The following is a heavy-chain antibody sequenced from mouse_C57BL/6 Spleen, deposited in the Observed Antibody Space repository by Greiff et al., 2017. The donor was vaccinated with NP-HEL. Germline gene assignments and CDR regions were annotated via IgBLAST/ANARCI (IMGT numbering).Heavy chain of an antibody. Sequence: QVQLQQPGAELVKPGASVKLSCKASGYTFTSYWMQWVKQRPGQGLEWIGEIDPSDSYTNYNQKFKGKATFTVDTSSSTAYMQLSSLTSEDSAVYYCARGPYGNHYYAMDYWGQGTSVTVSS. CDR3: ARGPYGNHYYAMDY. J-gene: IGHJ4*01. CDR2: IDPSDSYT. D-gene: IGHD2-1*01. CDR1: GYTFTSYW. V-gene: IGHV1-50*01.